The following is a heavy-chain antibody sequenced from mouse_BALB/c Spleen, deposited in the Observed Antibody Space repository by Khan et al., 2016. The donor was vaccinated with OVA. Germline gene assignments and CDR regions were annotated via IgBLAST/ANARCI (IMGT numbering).Heavy chain of an antibody. J-gene: IGHJ2*01. CDR1: GYTFTSYW. D-gene: IGHD1-1*02. CDR2: IVPGGGRL. CDR3: ARAIGGKVPLDY. Sequence: DLVKPGASVKLSCKASGYTFTSYWINWIKQRPGQGLEGIGGIVPGGGRLYYKERFRDRATLPVDTSSSTAYIQLNSLSSEDSAVYFCARAIGGKVPLDYWGQGTTLTVSS. V-gene: IGHV1S41*01.